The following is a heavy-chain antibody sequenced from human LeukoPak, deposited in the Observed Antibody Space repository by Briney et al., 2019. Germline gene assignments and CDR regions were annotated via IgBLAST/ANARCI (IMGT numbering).Heavy chain of an antibody. V-gene: IGHV4-31*03. CDR1: GGSISSGGYY. CDR3: ARDSGNNWFDP. Sequence: SETLSLTCTVSGGSISSGGYYWSSIRQHPGKGLEWIGYIYYSGSTYYNPSLKSRVTISVDTSKNQFSLKLSSVTAADTAVYYCARDSGNNWFDPWGQGTLVTVSS. D-gene: IGHD1-26*01. J-gene: IGHJ5*02. CDR2: IYYSGST.